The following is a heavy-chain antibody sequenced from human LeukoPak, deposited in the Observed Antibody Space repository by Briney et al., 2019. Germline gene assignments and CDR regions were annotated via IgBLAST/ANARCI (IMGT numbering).Heavy chain of an antibody. D-gene: IGHD2-15*01. CDR2: INHSGST. CDR3: VRIGYCSGGSCSH. Sequence: SETLPLTCAVYGGSFSGYYWSWIRQPPGKGLEWIGEINHSGSTNYNPSLKSRVTISVDTSKNQFSLKLSSVTAVDTAVYYCVRIGYCSGGSCSHWGQGTLVTVSS. CDR1: GGSFSGYY. J-gene: IGHJ4*02. V-gene: IGHV4-34*01.